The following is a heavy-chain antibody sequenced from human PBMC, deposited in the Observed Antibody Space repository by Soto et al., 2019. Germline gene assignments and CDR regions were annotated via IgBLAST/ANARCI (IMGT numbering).Heavy chain of an antibody. CDR1: GGSMSSYY. J-gene: IGHJ5*02. D-gene: IGHD3-10*01. Sequence: PSETPSLTCTVSGGSMSSYYWTWIRQPARKGLEWIGRVYNSGGTHYNPSLKSRVTVSVDTSKNQFSLRRISVTDADTAVYYCARGQRVTDWFDPWGHGTLVSVSS. CDR2: VYNSGGT. V-gene: IGHV4-4*07. CDR3: ARGQRVTDWFDP.